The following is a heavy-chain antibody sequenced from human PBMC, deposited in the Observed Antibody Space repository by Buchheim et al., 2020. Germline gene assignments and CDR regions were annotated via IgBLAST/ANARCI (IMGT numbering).Heavy chain of an antibody. J-gene: IGHJ4*02. D-gene: IGHD7-27*01. CDR1: GGSISSYY. Sequence: QVQLQESGPGLVKPSETLSLTCTVSGGSISSYYWSWIRQPPGKGLEWIGYIYYSGSINYNPSLKSRVTISVDTSKNQFSLKLSSVTAADTAVYYCASLSDWGRSDFDYWGQGTL. CDR2: IYYSGSI. V-gene: IGHV4-59*01. CDR3: ASLSDWGRSDFDY.